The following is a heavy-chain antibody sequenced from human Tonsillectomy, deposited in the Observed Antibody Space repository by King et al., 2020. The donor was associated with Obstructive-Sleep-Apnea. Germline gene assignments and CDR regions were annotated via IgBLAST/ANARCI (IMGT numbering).Heavy chain of an antibody. CDR2: IYPGDSDT. CDR3: ARQSRYYGDYDAFDI. V-gene: IGHV5-51*01. J-gene: IGHJ3*02. D-gene: IGHD4-17*01. Sequence: VQLVESGAEVKKPGESLKISCKGSGYSFTSYWIGWVRQMPGKGLEWMGIIYPGDSDTRYSPSFQGQFTISADKSISTAYLQWSSLKASDTAMYYCARQSRYYGDYDAFDIWGQGTMVTVSS. CDR1: GYSFTSYW.